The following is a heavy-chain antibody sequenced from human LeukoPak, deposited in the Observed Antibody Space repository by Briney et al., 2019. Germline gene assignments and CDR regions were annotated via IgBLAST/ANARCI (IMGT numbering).Heavy chain of an antibody. CDR2: FDPEDGET. J-gene: IGHJ4*02. V-gene: IGHV1-24*01. CDR3: ATKVRSYYDSSGYYY. Sequence: ASVKVSCKVSGYTLTELSMHWVRQAPGKGLEWMGGFDPEDGETIYAQKFQGRVTTTEDTSTDTAYMELSSLRSEDTAVYYCATKVRSYYDSSGYYYWGQGTLVTVSS. CDR1: GYTLTELS. D-gene: IGHD3-22*01.